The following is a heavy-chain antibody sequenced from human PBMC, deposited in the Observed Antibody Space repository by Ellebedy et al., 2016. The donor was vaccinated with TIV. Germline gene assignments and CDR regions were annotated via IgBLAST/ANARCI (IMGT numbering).Heavy chain of an antibody. J-gene: IGHJ3*02. CDR2: IYYSGST. V-gene: IGHV4-59*01. CDR3: ARERFWSGYYDAFDI. D-gene: IGHD3-3*01. Sequence: SETLSLTCTVSGGSISSYYWSWIRQPPGKGLEWIGYIYYSGSTNYNPSLKSRVTISVDTSKNQFSLKLSSVTAADTAVYYCARERFWSGYYDAFDIWGQGTMVTVSS. CDR1: GGSISSYY.